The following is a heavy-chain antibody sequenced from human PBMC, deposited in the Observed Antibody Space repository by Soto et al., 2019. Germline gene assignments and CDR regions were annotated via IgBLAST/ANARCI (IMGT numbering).Heavy chain of an antibody. CDR3: ARDRGSNDPIDY. CDR1: GFTFKNYG. J-gene: IGHJ4*02. CDR2: IWHDGKKK. V-gene: IGHV3-33*01. Sequence: QVQLVESGGGVVQPGRSLRLSCAASGFTFKNYGMHWVRQAPGKGLEWVSVIWHDGKKKYYAYSMKGRFTVSRDDTRNTLYLQMNNLEVEDTAVYYCARDRGSNDPIDYWGQGTLVTVSS. D-gene: IGHD1-1*01.